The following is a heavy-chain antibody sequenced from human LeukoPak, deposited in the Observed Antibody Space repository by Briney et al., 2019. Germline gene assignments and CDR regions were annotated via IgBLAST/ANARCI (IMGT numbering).Heavy chain of an antibody. J-gene: IGHJ4*02. V-gene: IGHV4-59*01. CDR3: ARSLGHHDY. CDR2: IYYSGST. D-gene: IGHD7-27*01. Sequence: TSETLSLTCTVAGYSISGYYWSWIRQPPGKGLEWIGYIYYSGSTYYNPSLKSRVTISLDTSKNQFSLKLNSVTAADTAVYYCARSLGHHDYWGQGTLVTVSS. CDR1: GYSISGYY.